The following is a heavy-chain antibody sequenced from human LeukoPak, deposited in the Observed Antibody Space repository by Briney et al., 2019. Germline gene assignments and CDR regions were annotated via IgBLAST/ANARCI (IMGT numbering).Heavy chain of an antibody. J-gene: IGHJ4*02. V-gene: IGHV3-23*01. CDR1: GFTFSSYA. CDR3: ASPTTYYDSSGSTTEKYYFDY. CDR2: ISGSGGST. D-gene: IGHD3-22*01. Sequence: GGSLRLSCAASGFTFSSYAMSWVRQAPGKGLEWVSAISGSGGSTYYAHSVKGRFTISRDNSKNTLYLQMNSLRAEDTAVYYCASPTTYYDSSGSTTEKYYFDYWGQGTLVTVSS.